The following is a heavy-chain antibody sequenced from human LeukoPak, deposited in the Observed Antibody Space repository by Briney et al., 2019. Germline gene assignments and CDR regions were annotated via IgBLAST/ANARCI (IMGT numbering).Heavy chain of an antibody. D-gene: IGHD3-10*01. CDR1: GFTFRDYY. CDR3: ARGQPGLNWFDP. J-gene: IGHJ5*02. Sequence: GGPLRLSCAASGFTFRDYYMSWIRQAPGKGLEWVSYISTSGSTIYYADSVKGRFTISRDNPKNSLYLQMNSLRAEDTAVYYCARGQPGLNWFDPWGQGTLVTVSS. CDR2: ISTSGSTI. V-gene: IGHV3-11*01.